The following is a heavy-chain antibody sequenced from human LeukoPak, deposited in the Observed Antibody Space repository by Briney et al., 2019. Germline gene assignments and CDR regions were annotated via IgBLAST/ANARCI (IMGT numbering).Heavy chain of an antibody. CDR1: GFTFSSFG. V-gene: IGHV3-33*06. Sequence: GGSLRLSCGASGFTFSSFGMHWVRQAPGKGLEWVALIWYDGSNKYYADSVKGRFTISRDNSKNTLYLHMNGLRAEDTAVYYCAKGYQVVSDWGQGTLVTVSS. CDR2: IWYDGSNK. J-gene: IGHJ4*02. D-gene: IGHD2-8*02. CDR3: AKGYQVVSD.